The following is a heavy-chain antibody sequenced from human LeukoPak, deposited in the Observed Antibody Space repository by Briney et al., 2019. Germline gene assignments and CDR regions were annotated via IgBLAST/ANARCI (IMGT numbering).Heavy chain of an antibody. V-gene: IGHV3-7*01. Sequence: PGGSLRLSCAASGFTFSSYWMSWVRQAPGKGLEWVANIKQDGSEKYYVDSVKGRFTISRDHAKNSLYLQMNSLRAEDRVVYYCAREGGDYSNSFDYSGQGTLVTASS. CDR2: IKQDGSEK. D-gene: IGHD4-11*01. CDR1: GFTFSSYW. CDR3: AREGGDYSNSFDY. J-gene: IGHJ4*02.